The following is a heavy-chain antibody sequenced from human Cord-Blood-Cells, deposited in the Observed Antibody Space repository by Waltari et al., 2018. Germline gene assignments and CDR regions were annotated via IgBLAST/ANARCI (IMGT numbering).Heavy chain of an antibody. CDR3: AKTPGARAFDI. Sequence: EVQLVESGGGLVQPGGSLRLSGAASGFTFRSFALSWVRQAPGKGLGWVSAISGSGGSTYYADSVKGRFTISRDNSKNTLYLQMNSLRAEDTAVYYCAKTPGARAFDIWGQGTMVTVSS. CDR1: GFTFRSFA. V-gene: IGHV3-23*04. CDR2: ISGSGGST. J-gene: IGHJ3*02. D-gene: IGHD3-10*01.